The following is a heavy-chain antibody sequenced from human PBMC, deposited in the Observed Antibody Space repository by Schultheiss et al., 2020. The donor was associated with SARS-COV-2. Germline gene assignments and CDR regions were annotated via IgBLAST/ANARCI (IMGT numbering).Heavy chain of an antibody. CDR1: EFTFSNVW. Sequence: GGSLRLSCAASEFTFSNVWMSWVRQAPGKGLECVGRIKSKTDGGTTDYAAPVKGRFTISRDDSKSIAYLQMNSLKTEDTAVYYCTRDATSSWYAYWGQGALVTVSS. D-gene: IGHD6-13*01. CDR2: IKSKTDGGTT. V-gene: IGHV3-15*01. CDR3: TRDATSSWYAY. J-gene: IGHJ4*02.